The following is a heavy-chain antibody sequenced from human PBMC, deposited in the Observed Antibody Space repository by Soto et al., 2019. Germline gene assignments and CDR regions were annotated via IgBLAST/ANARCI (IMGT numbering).Heavy chain of an antibody. Sequence: QVQLVQSGAEVKKPGSSVKVSCKASGGTFSSYTISWVRQAPGQGLEWMGRIIPILGIANYAQKFQGRVTITADKSTSTAYMELSSLRSEDTAVYYCATRVEYNWNDVDDYWGQGTLVTVSS. D-gene: IGHD1-20*01. V-gene: IGHV1-69*02. CDR1: GGTFSSYT. CDR2: IIPILGIA. CDR3: ATRVEYNWNDVDDY. J-gene: IGHJ4*02.